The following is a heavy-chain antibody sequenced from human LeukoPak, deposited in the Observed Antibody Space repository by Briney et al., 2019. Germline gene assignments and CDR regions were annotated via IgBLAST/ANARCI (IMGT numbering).Heavy chain of an antibody. Sequence: QPGGSLRLSCAASGFTFSSYAMSWVRQAPGKGLEWVSAISGSGGSTYYADSVKGRFTISRDNSKNTLYLQMNSLRAEDTAVYYCAKDRSVVRSTLPPIDYWGQGTLVTVSS. CDR3: AKDRSVVRSTLPPIDY. CDR1: GFTFSSYA. V-gene: IGHV3-23*01. D-gene: IGHD3-10*01. J-gene: IGHJ4*02. CDR2: ISGSGGST.